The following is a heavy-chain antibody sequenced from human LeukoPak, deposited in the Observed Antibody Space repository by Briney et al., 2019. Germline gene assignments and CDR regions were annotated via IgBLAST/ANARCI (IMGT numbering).Heavy chain of an antibody. CDR2: IYPGDSDT. Sequence: GESLKISCKGSGYSFTSYWIGWVRQMPRKGLEWMGIIYPGDSDTRYSPSFQGQVTISADKSISTAYLQWSSLKASDTAMYYCARQHKGYCTNGVCSDFDYWGQGTLVTVSS. CDR3: ARQHKGYCTNGVCSDFDY. J-gene: IGHJ4*02. CDR1: GYSFTSYW. V-gene: IGHV5-51*01. D-gene: IGHD2-8*01.